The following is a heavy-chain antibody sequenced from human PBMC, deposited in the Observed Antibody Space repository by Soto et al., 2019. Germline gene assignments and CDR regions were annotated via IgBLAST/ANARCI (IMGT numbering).Heavy chain of an antibody. CDR3: ARDTTIFPGHGMDV. V-gene: IGHV3-33*01. CDR1: GFTFNSFG. Sequence: QVQLVESGGGVVQPGRSLRLSCAASGFTFNSFGMHWVRQAPGKGLEWVAGIWYDGSNKYYAESVKGRFTISRDNSKNTLYLQVNSLRAEDTAVYYCARDTTIFPGHGMDVWGQGTTVTVSS. D-gene: IGHD3-9*01. J-gene: IGHJ6*02. CDR2: IWYDGSNK.